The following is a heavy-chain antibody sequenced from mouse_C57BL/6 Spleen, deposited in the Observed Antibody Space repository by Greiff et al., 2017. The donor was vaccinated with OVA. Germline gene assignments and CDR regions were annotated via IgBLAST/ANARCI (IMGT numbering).Heavy chain of an antibody. D-gene: IGHD1-1*01. CDR1: GYTFTSYD. CDR3: ARGNYGDAMDY. Sequence: VKLVESGPELVKPGASVKLSCKASGYTFTSYDINWVKQRPGQGLEWIGWIYPRDGSTKYNEKFKGKATLTVDTSSSTAYMELHSLTSEDSAVYFCARGNYGDAMDYWGQGTSVTVSS. J-gene: IGHJ4*01. V-gene: IGHV1-85*01. CDR2: IYPRDGST.